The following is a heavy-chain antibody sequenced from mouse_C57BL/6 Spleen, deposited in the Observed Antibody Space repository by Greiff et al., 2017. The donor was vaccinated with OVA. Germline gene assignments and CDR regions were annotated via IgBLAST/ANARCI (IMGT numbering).Heavy chain of an antibody. J-gene: IGHJ4*01. CDR3: AKSLRGAMDY. CDR1: GFTFSDYG. V-gene: IGHV5-17*01. Sequence: EVQVVESGGGLVKPGGSLKLSCAASGFTFSDYGMHWVRQAPEKGLEWVAYISSGSSTIYYADTVKGRFTISRDNAKNTLFLQMTSLRSEDTAMYYCAKSLRGAMDYWGQGTSVTVSS. CDR2: ISSGSSTI. D-gene: IGHD1-2*01.